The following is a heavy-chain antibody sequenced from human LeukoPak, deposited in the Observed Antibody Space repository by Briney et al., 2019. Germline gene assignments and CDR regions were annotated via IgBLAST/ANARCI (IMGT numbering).Heavy chain of an antibody. J-gene: IGHJ4*02. Sequence: GGSLRLSCAASGFTFSSYSMNWVRQAPGKGLEWVSYISSSSSTIYYADSVKGRFTISRDNAKNSLYLQMNSLRAEDTAVYYCARPLNPLVVVAAIDYWGQGTLVTVSS. V-gene: IGHV3-48*04. CDR1: GFTFSSYS. CDR3: ARPLNPLVVVAAIDY. CDR2: ISSSSSTI. D-gene: IGHD2-15*01.